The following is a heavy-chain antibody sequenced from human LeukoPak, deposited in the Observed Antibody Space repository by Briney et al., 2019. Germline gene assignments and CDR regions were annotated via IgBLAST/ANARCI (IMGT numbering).Heavy chain of an antibody. CDR3: AKDGAYDSSGYSRFDY. CDR2: ISGSGGSR. Sequence: PGGSLRLPCSASGFTFNNYAMSWVRQAPGKGLEWVLGISGSGGSRNYADSVKGRFTISRDNSKNTLYLQMNSLRAEDTAVYYCAKDGAYDSSGYSRFDYWGQGTLVTVSS. D-gene: IGHD3-22*01. CDR1: GFTFNNYA. V-gene: IGHV3-23*01. J-gene: IGHJ4*02.